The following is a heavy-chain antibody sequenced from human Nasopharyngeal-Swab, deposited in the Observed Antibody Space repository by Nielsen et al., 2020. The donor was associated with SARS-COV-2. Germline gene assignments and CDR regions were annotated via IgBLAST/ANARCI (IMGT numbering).Heavy chain of an antibody. J-gene: IGHJ4*02. CDR3: VRSYYDYVWCTNGYFDY. CDR1: GYNFYTYW. D-gene: IGHD3-16*01. CDR2: NYPGDSDA. V-gene: IGHV5-51*04. Sequence: GEFLKIYCETSGYNFYTYWIAWVRQVPGKGLEYMGINYPGDSDARYNPSSRGQVTISVDKPTSTVYLQWSSLKSSDHTLFFCVRSYYDYVWCTNGYFDYWGQGTLVTVSS.